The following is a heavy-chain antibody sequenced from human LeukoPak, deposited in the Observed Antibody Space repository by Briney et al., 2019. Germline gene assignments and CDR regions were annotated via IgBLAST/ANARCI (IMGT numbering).Heavy chain of an antibody. CDR2: IFYSGSP. V-gene: IGHV4-59*01. CDR3: ARNDSSGGACEI. D-gene: IGHD3-10*01. Sequence: PSETLSLTCTVSGGSLSSYYWSWIRQPPGEGLEWIGYIFYSGSPNYNPSPRRRVTISVDTPKNQFSLKLRSVTAADTAVYYCARNDSSGGACEIGGQGTMVTVSS. CDR1: GGSLSSYY. J-gene: IGHJ3*02.